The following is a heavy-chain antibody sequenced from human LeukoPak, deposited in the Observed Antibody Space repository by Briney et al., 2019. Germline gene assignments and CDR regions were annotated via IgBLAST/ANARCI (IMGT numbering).Heavy chain of an antibody. CDR1: GYTFTSYG. D-gene: IGHD5-18*01. CDR2: ISAYNGNT. J-gene: IGHJ5*02. V-gene: IGHV1-18*01. CDR3: ARDVLRGSSYGTPNWFDP. Sequence: ASVKVSCKASGYTFTSYGISWVRQAPGQGLEWMGWISAYNGNTNYAQKLQGRVTMTTDTSTSTAYMELRSLSSDDTAVYYCARDVLRGSSYGTPNWFDPWGQGTLVTVSS.